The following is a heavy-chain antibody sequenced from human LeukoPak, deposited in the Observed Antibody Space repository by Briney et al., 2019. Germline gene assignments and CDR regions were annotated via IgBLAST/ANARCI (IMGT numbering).Heavy chain of an antibody. J-gene: IGHJ5*01. V-gene: IGHV4-39*01. D-gene: IGHD2-2*01. CDR3: ARSYCSSSTSCFQNWFAS. CDR2: AYHSGST. CDR1: GGSISSGSYY. Sequence: PSETLSLTCAVSGGSISSGSYYWGWIRQPPGKGLEWIGSAYHSGSTYYNPSLKSRVAISVDTSKNQFSLKLSSVTAADTAEYYCARSYCSSSTSCFQNWFASWGQGALVTVSS.